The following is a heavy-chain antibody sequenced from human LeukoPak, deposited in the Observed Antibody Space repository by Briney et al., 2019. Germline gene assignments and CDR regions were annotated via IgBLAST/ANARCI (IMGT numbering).Heavy chain of an antibody. V-gene: IGHV3-66*01. CDR3: ARSTIADCWFDP. D-gene: IGHD2-15*01. CDR1: GFTVSSNY. J-gene: IGHJ5*02. CDR2: IYSGGST. Sequence: GGSLRLSCAASGFTVSSNYMSWVRQAPGKGLEWVSVIYSGGSTYYADSVKGRFTISRDNSKNTLYLQMNSLRAEDTAVYYCARSTIADCWFDPWGQGTLVTVSS.